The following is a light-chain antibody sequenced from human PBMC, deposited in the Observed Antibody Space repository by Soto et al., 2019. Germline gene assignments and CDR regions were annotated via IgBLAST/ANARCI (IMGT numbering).Light chain of an antibody. V-gene: IGKV1-5*03. J-gene: IGKJ1*01. CDR2: KAS. CDR3: QQYNTYPET. CDR1: QSISSW. Sequence: DIQMTQSPSTLSASVGDRVTITCRASQSISSWLAWYQQKPGKAPKLLIYKASSLESGVPSRFSGSGSGTEFTLTTRSLQPDDFATYYCQQYNTYPETFGQETKVQIK.